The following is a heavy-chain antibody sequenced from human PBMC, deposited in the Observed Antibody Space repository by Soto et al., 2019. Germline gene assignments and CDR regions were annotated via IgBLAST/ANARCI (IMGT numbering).Heavy chain of an antibody. CDR3: ASVGCSGGSCSSRGDFYDGMDG. D-gene: IGHD2-15*01. Sequence: PGGSLRLSCAASGFTRSSYSMHWVRQAPGKRPEWVSSVSSSGTYTQYADSVKGRFTISRDNAKNSLYLQVNSLRGEDTAVYYCASVGCSGGSCSSRGDFYDGMDGWGQGTRVIVAS. CDR2: VSSSGTYT. V-gene: IGHV3-21*01. J-gene: IGHJ6*02. CDR1: GFTRSSYS.